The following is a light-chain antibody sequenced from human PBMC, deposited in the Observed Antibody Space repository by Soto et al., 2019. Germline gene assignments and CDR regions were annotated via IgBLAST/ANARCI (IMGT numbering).Light chain of an antibody. CDR1: QSVSSN. V-gene: IGKV3-15*01. Sequence: EIVMTQSPATLSVSPGERATLSCRASQSVSSNLAGYQQRPGQAPRLLIYGASTRATGIPARFSGSGSGTEFTLTISSLQSADFTVYYCQQDNDWPPITFGQGTRLQIQ. CDR3: QQDNDWPPIT. J-gene: IGKJ5*01. CDR2: GAS.